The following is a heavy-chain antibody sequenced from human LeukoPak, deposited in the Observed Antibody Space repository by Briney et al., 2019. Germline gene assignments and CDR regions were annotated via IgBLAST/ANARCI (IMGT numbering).Heavy chain of an antibody. V-gene: IGHV1-8*01. CDR3: ARRHDIVVVPAAMRRGRKDAFDI. Sequence: ASVKVSCKASGYTFTSYDINWVRQATGQGLEWMGWMNPNSGNTGYAQKFQGRVTTTRNTSISTAYMELSSLRSEDTAVYYCARRHDIVVVPAAMRRGRKDAFDIWGQGTMVTVSS. CDR1: GYTFTSYD. CDR2: MNPNSGNT. D-gene: IGHD2-2*01. J-gene: IGHJ3*02.